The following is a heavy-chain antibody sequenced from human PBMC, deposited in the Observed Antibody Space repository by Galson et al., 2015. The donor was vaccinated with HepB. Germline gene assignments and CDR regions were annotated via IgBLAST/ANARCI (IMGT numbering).Heavy chain of an antibody. V-gene: IGHV3-21*01. D-gene: IGHD6-13*01. CDR2: ISSSSSYI. CDR1: GFTFSSYS. J-gene: IGHJ4*02. Sequence: SLRLSCAASGFTFSSYSMNWVRQAPGKGLEWVSSISSSSSYIYYADSVKGRFTISRDNAKNSLYLQMNSLRAEDTAVYYCAVVPAAAAGMVKDWGQGTLVTVSS. CDR3: AVVPAAAAGMVKD.